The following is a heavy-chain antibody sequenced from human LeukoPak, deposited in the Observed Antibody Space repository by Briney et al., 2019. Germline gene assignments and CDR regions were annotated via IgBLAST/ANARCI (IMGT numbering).Heavy chain of an antibody. J-gene: IGHJ4*02. V-gene: IGHV1-69-2*01. CDR2: VDPEDGET. CDR1: GYTFTSYD. D-gene: IGHD5-18*01. CDR3: ATSVDTAMAELDY. Sequence: ASVKVSCKASGYTFTSYDINWVQQAPGKGLEWMGLVDPEDGETIYAEKFQGRVTITADTSTDTAYMELSSLRSEDTAVYYCATSVDTAMAELDYWGQGTLVTVSS.